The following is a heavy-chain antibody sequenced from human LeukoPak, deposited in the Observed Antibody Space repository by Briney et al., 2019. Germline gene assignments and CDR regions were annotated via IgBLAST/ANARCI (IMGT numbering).Heavy chain of an antibody. D-gene: IGHD3-16*02. CDR3: ARVSTENLRYFYYYMDV. CDR1: GFTFTDYY. V-gene: IGHV3-11*04. Sequence: PGGSLRLSCAVSGFTFTDYYMTWIRQAPGKGLEWVSYISSSGSTVYYADSVRGRVTISRDNTKNSLYLQMSSLRAEDTAVYYCARVSTENLRYFYYYMDVWGKGTTVTVSS. CDR2: ISSSGSTV. J-gene: IGHJ6*03.